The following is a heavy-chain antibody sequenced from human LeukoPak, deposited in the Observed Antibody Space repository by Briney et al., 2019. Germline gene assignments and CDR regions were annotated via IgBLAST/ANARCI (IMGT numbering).Heavy chain of an antibody. Sequence: GSLRLSCAASGFTFSSYSMSWVRQAPGKGLEWVANIKQDGSQKYYVHSVKGRFTISRDNAKNSLYLQMNSLRAEDTAVYYCAREKSGSNAAFDYWGQGTLVTVSS. CDR2: IKQDGSQK. V-gene: IGHV3-7*01. CDR3: AREKSGSNAAFDY. CDR1: GFTFSSYS. J-gene: IGHJ4*02. D-gene: IGHD1-26*01.